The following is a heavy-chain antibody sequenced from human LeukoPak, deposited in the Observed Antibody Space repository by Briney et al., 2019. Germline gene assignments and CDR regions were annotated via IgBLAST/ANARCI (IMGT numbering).Heavy chain of an antibody. D-gene: IGHD3-10*01. CDR1: GYTFTYYV. CDR2: INPNSGGT. V-gene: IGHV1-2*02. J-gene: IGHJ4*02. Sequence: ASVKVSCKTSGYTFTYYVISWVRQAPGQGLEWMGWINPNSGGTNYAQRFQGRVTMTRDTSISTAYMELSRLRSDDTAVYYCARSKEGVPDYWGQGTLVTVSS. CDR3: ARSKEGVPDY.